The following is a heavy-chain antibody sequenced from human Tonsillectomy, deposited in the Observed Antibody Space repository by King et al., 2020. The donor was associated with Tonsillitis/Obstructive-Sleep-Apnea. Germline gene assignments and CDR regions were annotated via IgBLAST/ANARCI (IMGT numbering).Heavy chain of an antibody. CDR3: AREGGHGMGFDY. Sequence: VQLVESGGGLVQSGGSLRLSCAASGFTISSYWMSWVRQAPGKGLEWVANIKQDGSEKHYVDSVKGRCTISRDNAKNSLHLQLNSRRAEDTAVYYCAREGGHGMGFDYWGQGTLVTDSS. J-gene: IGHJ4*02. D-gene: IGHD3-16*01. CDR1: GFTISSYW. CDR2: IKQDGSEK. V-gene: IGHV3-7*01.